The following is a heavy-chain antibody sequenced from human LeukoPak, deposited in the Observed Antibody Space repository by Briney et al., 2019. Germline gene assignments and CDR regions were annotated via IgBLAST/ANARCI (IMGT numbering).Heavy chain of an antibody. D-gene: IGHD3-9*01. V-gene: IGHV4-39*01. Sequence: SETLSLTCTVSGGSISSSSYYWGWIRQPPGKGLEWIGSMYYSGSTYYNPSLKSRVTISVDTSKNQFSLKLSSVTAADTAVYYCARQRPYYDILTGHHFDYWGQGTLVTVSS. J-gene: IGHJ4*02. CDR1: GGSISSSSYY. CDR2: MYYSGST. CDR3: ARQRPYYDILTGHHFDY.